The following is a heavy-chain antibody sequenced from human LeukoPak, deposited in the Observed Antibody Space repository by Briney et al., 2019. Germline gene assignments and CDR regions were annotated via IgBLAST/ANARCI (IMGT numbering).Heavy chain of an antibody. Sequence: GGSLRLSCAASGFTFGTYAMHWVRQAPGKGLEWVAMISYHGRKKLYADSVKGRFSISRDNAENTLFLQMNSLRHDDTAVYYCARVASLSVTHYYYYGMDVWGPGTPVFVSS. CDR1: GFTFGTYA. V-gene: IGHV3-30*04. CDR3: ARVASLSVTHYYYYGMDV. D-gene: IGHD4-17*01. J-gene: IGHJ6*02. CDR2: ISYHGRKK.